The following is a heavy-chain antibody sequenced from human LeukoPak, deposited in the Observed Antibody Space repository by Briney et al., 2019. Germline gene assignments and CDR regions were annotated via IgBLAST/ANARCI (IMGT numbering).Heavy chain of an antibody. CDR2: ISSSSSYI. V-gene: IGHV3-21*01. D-gene: IGHD5-24*01. Sequence: GGSLRLSCAASGFTFSSYSMNWVRQAPGKGLEWVSSISSSSSYIYYADSVKGRFTTSRDNAKNSLYLQMNSLRAEDTAVYYCARVWASGDGYSFDYWGQGTLVTVSS. CDR1: GFTFSSYS. J-gene: IGHJ4*02. CDR3: ARVWASGDGYSFDY.